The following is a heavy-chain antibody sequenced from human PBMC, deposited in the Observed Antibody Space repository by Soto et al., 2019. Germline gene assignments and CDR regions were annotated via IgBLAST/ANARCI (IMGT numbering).Heavy chain of an antibody. V-gene: IGHV2-5*02. CDR1: GFSLSTSGVG. D-gene: IGHD3-22*01. J-gene: IGHJ4*02. Sequence: QITLKESGPTLVKPTQTLTLTCTFSGFSLSTSGVGVGWIRQPPGKALEWLALIYWDDDKRYSPSLKSRLTITKDTSKNQVVLTMTNMYPVDTATYYCAHRTYYYDSSGYLGFDYWGQGTLVTVSS. CDR2: IYWDDDK. CDR3: AHRTYYYDSSGYLGFDY.